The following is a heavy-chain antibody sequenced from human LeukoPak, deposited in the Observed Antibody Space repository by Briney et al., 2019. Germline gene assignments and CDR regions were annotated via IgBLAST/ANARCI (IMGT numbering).Heavy chain of an antibody. Sequence: KPSQTLSLTCTVSHGSISSNSYSWSWIRQPAGEGLEWIGRIYASGSTNYNPSLKSRVIISLDTAKNQFSLKLSSVTAADTAVYYCASTDIAVDYWGQGILVTVSS. D-gene: IGHD5-12*01. CDR1: HGSISSNSYS. CDR3: ASTDIAVDY. V-gene: IGHV4-61*02. J-gene: IGHJ4*02. CDR2: IYASGST.